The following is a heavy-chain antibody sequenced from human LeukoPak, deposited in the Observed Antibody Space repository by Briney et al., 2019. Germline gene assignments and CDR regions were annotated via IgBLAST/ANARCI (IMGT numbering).Heavy chain of an antibody. CDR1: GGSISSYY. CDR2: MYTTGST. Sequence: PSETLSLTCTVSGGSISSYYWSWIRQPAGKGLEWIGHMYTTGSTNYNPSLKSRVTISADTSKNEFSLKLSSVTAADTAVYYCARDSDYYDTSGYCLDYWGQGTLVTVSS. D-gene: IGHD3-22*01. CDR3: ARDSDYYDTSGYCLDY. J-gene: IGHJ4*02. V-gene: IGHV4-4*07.